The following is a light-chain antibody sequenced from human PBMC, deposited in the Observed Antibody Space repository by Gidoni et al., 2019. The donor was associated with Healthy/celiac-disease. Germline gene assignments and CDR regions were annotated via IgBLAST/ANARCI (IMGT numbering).Light chain of an antibody. V-gene: IGKV1-5*03. CDR2: KAS. J-gene: IGKJ1*01. Sequence: DIQMTQSPSTLSASVGDRVTITCRASQSISSWLAWYQQKPGKAPKLLIYKASSLESGVTSRFSGSGSGTEFTLTISSLQPDDFATYYCQQYNSYLWTFGHXTKVEIK. CDR1: QSISSW. CDR3: QQYNSYLWT.